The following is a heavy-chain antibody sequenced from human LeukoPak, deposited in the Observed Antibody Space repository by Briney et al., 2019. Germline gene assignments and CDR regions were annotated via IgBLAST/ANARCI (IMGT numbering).Heavy chain of an antibody. CDR1: GFTFSSYS. CDR2: ISSSSYI. Sequence: GGSLRPSCAASGFTFSSYSMNWVRQAPGKGLEWVSSISSSSYIYYADSVKGRFTISRDNAKNSLYLQMNSLRAEDTAVYYCARDHSIFYYFDYWGQGTLVTVSS. J-gene: IGHJ4*02. D-gene: IGHD3-3*01. V-gene: IGHV3-21*01. CDR3: ARDHSIFYYFDY.